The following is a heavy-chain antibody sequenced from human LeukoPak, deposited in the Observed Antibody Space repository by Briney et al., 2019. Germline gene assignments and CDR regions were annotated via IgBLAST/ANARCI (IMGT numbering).Heavy chain of an antibody. V-gene: IGHV4-61*02. CDR1: GGSVSSGNYY. J-gene: IGHJ4*02. D-gene: IGHD1-26*01. CDR2: IYTSGST. Sequence: SQTLSLTCTVSGGSVSSGNYYWPWIRQPAGKGLEWIGRIYTSGSTNYNPSLKSRVTISIDASKNQFSLRLNSVTAADTAVYYCTQGGELMNYWGQGTLVTVSS. CDR3: TQGGELMNY.